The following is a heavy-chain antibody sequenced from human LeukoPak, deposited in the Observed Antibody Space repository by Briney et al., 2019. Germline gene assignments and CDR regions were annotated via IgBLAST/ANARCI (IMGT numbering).Heavy chain of an antibody. CDR1: GYTFINYY. V-gene: IGHV1-46*01. Sequence: ASVKVSCKASGYTFINYYIHWVRQAPAQGLEWMGIINPSAGSTTYAQNFQGRVTMTRDTSTSTVYMELSSLRSEDTAVYYCARQRDSNWFDPWGQGTLVTVSS. CDR2: INPSAGST. CDR3: ARQRDSNWFDP. J-gene: IGHJ5*02. D-gene: IGHD4-11*01.